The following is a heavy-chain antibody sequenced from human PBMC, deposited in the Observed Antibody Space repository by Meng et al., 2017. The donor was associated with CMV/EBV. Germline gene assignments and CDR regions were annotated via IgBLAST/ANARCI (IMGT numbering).Heavy chain of an antibody. CDR2: INPNSGGT. Sequence: ASVKVSCKASGYTFTGYYMHWVRQAPGQGLEWMGWINPNSGGTNYAQKFQDRVTMTRDTSISTAYMELSRLRSDDTAVYYCARVLGLRLTGGFDYWGQGTLVTVSS. D-gene: IGHD3-9*01. CDR3: ARVLGLRLTGGFDY. CDR1: GYTFTGYY. J-gene: IGHJ4*02. V-gene: IGHV1-2*02.